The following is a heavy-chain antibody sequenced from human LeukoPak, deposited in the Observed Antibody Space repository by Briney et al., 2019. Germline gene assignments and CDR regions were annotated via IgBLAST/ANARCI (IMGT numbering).Heavy chain of an antibody. J-gene: IGHJ4*02. D-gene: IGHD2-2*01. Sequence: SETLSLTCTVSGGSISSYYWSWIRQPPGKGLEWIGYIYSSGRTTCNPSLKNRASLSVDTSMNQLSLRLPSITPAHTAVYYCARWECARGSCYHFDYWGQGALVTVSP. CDR1: GGSISSYY. V-gene: IGHV4-59*01. CDR2: IYSSGRT. CDR3: ARWECARGSCYHFDY.